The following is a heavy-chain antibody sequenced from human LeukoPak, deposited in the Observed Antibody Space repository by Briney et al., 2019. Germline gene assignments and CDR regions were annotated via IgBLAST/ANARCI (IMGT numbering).Heavy chain of an antibody. CDR2: IYYSGNT. V-gene: IGHV4-39*01. D-gene: IGHD3-16*02. CDR1: GGSISSSLYY. J-gene: IGHJ5*02. Sequence: SETLSLTCTVSGGSISSSLYYWGWIRQPPGKGLVWIGSIYYSGNTYYNPSLKSRVTISVDTSKNQFSLKLSSVTAADTAMYYFATHAPRRYDYVWGSYRVNWFDPWGQGTLVTVSS. CDR3: ATHAPRRYDYVWGSYRVNWFDP.